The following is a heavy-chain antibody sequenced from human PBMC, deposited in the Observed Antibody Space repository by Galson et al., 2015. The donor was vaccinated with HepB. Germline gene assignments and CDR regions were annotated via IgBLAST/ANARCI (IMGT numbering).Heavy chain of an antibody. J-gene: IGHJ5*02. Sequence: SLRLSCAASGITFSSYAVSWVRQAPGKGLEWVSAISGSGGSTYYADSVRGRFTISRDTSKNTLYLQMNSLRAEDTAVYYCAKGSTTYTGWFDPWGQGTLVTVSS. CDR1: GITFSSYA. CDR3: AKGSTTYTGWFDP. CDR2: ISGSGGST. V-gene: IGHV3-23*01. D-gene: IGHD2-2*01.